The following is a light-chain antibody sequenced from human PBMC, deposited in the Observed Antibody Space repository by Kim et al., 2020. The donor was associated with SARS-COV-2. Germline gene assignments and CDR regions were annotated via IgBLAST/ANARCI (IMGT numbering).Light chain of an antibody. CDR1: QSVSSY. Sequence: LSLTPGETATLTCRASQSVSSYLAWYQQKPGQAPRLLIYEVSNRATGIPARFSGSGSGTDFTLTISSLEAEDFAIYYCQQRTNWPTFGQGTSWRS. J-gene: IGKJ2*01. V-gene: IGKV3-11*01. CDR2: EVS. CDR3: QQRTNWPT.